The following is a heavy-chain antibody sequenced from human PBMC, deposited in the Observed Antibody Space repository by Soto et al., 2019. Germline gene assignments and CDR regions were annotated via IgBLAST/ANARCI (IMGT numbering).Heavy chain of an antibody. CDR3: ASLTWGSGSGSYYWFDP. V-gene: IGHV4-59*08. CDR2: IYYTGST. CDR1: GGSISSYY. D-gene: IGHD3-10*01. Sequence: SETLSLTCTVSGGSISSYYWSWIRQSPGKGLECIGYIYYTGSTNYNPSLKSRVTISIDTSKNQFSLKLSSVTAADTAVYFCASLTWGSGSGSYYWFDPWGQGTLVTVSS. J-gene: IGHJ5*02.